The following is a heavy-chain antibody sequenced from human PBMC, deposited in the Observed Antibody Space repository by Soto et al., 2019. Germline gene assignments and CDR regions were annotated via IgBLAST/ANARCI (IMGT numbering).Heavy chain of an antibody. CDR2: ISSSSSTI. D-gene: IGHD4-4*01. J-gene: IGHJ4*02. CDR3: ASMGPYSNYDY. CDR1: GFTFSSYS. Sequence: SLRLSCAASGFTFSSYSMNWVRQAPGKGLEWVSYISSSSSTIYYADSVKGRFTISRDNAKNSLYLQMNSLRAEDTAVYYCASMGPYSNYDYWGQGTLVTVSS. V-gene: IGHV3-48*01.